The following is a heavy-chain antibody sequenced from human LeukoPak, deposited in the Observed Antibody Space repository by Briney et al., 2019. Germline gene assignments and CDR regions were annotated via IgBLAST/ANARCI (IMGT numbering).Heavy chain of an antibody. CDR1: GGSISSYY. D-gene: IGHD1-26*01. CDR2: IYYSGST. J-gene: IGHJ6*02. CDR3: AKRGSYDYYYGMDV. Sequence: SETLSLTCTVSGGSISSYYWSWIRQPPGKGLEWIGYIYYSGSTYYNPSLKSRVTISVDTSKNRFSLKLSSVTAADTAVYYCAKRGSYDYYYGMDVWGQGTTVTVSS. V-gene: IGHV4-30-4*01.